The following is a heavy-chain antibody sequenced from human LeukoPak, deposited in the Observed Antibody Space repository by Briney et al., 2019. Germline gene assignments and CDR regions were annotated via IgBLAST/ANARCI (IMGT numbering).Heavy chain of an antibody. CDR2: INPTGGSA. V-gene: IGHV1-46*01. D-gene: IGHD6-13*01. CDR1: GYTFTNYY. J-gene: IGHJ5*02. Sequence: ASVKVSCKASGYTFTNYYIHWVRQAPGQGLEWMGIINPTGGSASYAQKFQGRVSVTSDTSTSTLYLELSSLRSEDTAVYYCARNKSGSRWRLFDPWGQGTLVTVSS. CDR3: ARNKSGSRWRLFDP.